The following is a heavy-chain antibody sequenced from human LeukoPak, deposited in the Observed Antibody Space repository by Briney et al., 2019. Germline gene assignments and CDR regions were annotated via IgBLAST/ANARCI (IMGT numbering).Heavy chain of an antibody. D-gene: IGHD2-15*01. J-gene: IGHJ4*02. V-gene: IGHV3-23*01. CDR3: ASRAGGTGY. CDR1: GFTFSSYG. CDR2: ISGSGGRT. Sequence: GGSLRLSCAASGFTFSSYGMSWVRQAPGKGLEWVSGISGSGGRTYFADSVKGRFTISRDNSKNTLYLQMNSLRAEDTAVYYCASRAGGTGYWGQGTLVTVSS.